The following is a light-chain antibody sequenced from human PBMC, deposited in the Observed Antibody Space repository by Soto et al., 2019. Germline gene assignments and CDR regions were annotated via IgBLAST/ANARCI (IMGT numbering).Light chain of an antibody. CDR2: DAS. Sequence: EVALTQSPGTLSLSPGARATLSCRASQTIANNYLTWYQQKPGQAPRVLIYDASTRATGIPDRFSGSGSGTDFTLTISRLEPEDFAVHYCQQYGSSGTFGQGTKVDI. CDR3: QQYGSSGT. V-gene: IGKV3-20*01. J-gene: IGKJ1*01. CDR1: QTIANNY.